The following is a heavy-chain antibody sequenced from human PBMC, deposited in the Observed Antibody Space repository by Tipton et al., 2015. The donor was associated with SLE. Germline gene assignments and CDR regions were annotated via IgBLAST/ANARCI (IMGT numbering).Heavy chain of an antibody. J-gene: IGHJ4*02. CDR2: ISWNSGSI. Sequence: SLRLSCAASGFTFDDYAMHWVRQAPGKGLEWVSGISWNSGSIGYADSVKGRFTISRDNAKNSLYLQMNSLRAEDTALYYCAKNGAGYSYGSPFDYWGQGTLVTVSS. CDR3: AKNGAGYSYGSPFDY. CDR1: GFTFDDYA. V-gene: IGHV3-9*01. D-gene: IGHD5-18*01.